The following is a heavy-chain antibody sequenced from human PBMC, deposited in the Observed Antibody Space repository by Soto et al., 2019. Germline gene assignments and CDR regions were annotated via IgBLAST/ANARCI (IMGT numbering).Heavy chain of an antibody. V-gene: IGHV5-51*01. D-gene: IGHD6-6*01. CDR3: ASPIGGSSLAACDT. Sequence: GESLKISCKGSGYSFTSYWIGWVRQMPGKGLEWMGIIYPGDSDNRHSPSFQGQGTISADKSISTAYLQWSSLKASDAAMYYCASPIGGSSLAACDTCGQGTMVTVSS. J-gene: IGHJ3*02. CDR1: GYSFTSYW. CDR2: IYPGDSDN.